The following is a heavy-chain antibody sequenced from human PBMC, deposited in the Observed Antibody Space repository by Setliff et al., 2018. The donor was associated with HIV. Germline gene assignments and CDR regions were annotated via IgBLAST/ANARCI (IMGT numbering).Heavy chain of an antibody. CDR2: IIWNGGST. Sequence: GGSLRLSCAASGFTFDDYGMSWVRQAPGKGLEWVSGIIWNGGSTGYADSVKGRFTISRDNAKNSLYLQMNSLRAEDTDLYYCARTDSSGYYYGGVYWGQGTLVTVSS. CDR1: GFTFDDYG. CDR3: ARTDSSGYYYGGVY. V-gene: IGHV3-20*04. J-gene: IGHJ4*02. D-gene: IGHD3-22*01.